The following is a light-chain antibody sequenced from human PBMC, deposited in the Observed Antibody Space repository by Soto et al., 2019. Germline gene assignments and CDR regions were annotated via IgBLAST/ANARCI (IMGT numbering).Light chain of an antibody. CDR3: QQRGNWPLT. V-gene: IGKV3-11*01. CDR2: DAS. Sequence: EIVLTQSPATLSLSPGERATLSCRASQSVSSYLAWYRQKPGQAPRLLIYDASNRAAGIPARFSGSGSGTDFTLTISSLEPEDFAIYYCQQRGNWPLTFGGRTRVDIK. CDR1: QSVSSY. J-gene: IGKJ4*01.